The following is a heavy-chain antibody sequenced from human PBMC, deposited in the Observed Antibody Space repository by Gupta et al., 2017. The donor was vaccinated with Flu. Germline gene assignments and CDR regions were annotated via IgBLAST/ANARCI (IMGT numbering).Heavy chain of an antibody. CDR3: AKDGPWTASCPYYCYYMDV. J-gene: IGHJ6*03. Sequence: QMQLVESGGGVVQFGTSLRLSCAASGFPFSSDGLPWGRPAQGKGLGWVAVIASDGSHKDYADSVRGRFTISRDNSKNTLSLEMDSLRVEDTAVYYCAKDGPWTASCPYYCYYMDVWGKGTTVTVSS. CDR1: GFPFSSDG. V-gene: IGHV3-30*18. D-gene: IGHD2-2*01. CDR2: IASDGSHK.